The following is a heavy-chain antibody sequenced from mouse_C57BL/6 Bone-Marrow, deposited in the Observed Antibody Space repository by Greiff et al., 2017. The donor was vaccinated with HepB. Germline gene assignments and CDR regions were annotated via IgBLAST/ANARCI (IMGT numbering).Heavy chain of an antibody. CDR1: GYSFTSYY. J-gene: IGHJ2*01. CDR3: AIIATVVEND. D-gene: IGHD1-1*01. V-gene: IGHV1-66*01. CDR2: IYPGSGNT. Sequence: QVQLQQPGPELVKPGASVKISCKASGYSFTSYYIHWVKQRPGQGLEWIGWIYPGSGNTKYNQKFKGKATLTADTSSSTAYMQLSSLTSEDSAVYYCAIIATVVENDWGKGTTLTVAS.